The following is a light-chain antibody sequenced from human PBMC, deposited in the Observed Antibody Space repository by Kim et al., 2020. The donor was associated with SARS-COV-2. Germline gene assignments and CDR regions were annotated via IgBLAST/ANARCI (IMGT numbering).Light chain of an antibody. V-gene: IGLV1-40*01. CDR2: ANN. Sequence: QSVLTQPPSVSGAPGQRVTISCTGTSSNIGTGYDVHWHRVLPGTAPRLLIYANNNRPSGVPDRFSGSKSGTSASLAITGLQAEDEALYYCQTYDDGLYGYVFGGGTKVTVL. CDR3: QTYDDGLYGYV. J-gene: IGLJ1*01. CDR1: SSNIGTGYD.